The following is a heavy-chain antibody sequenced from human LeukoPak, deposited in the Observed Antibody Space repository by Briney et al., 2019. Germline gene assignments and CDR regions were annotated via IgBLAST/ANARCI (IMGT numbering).Heavy chain of an antibody. V-gene: IGHV3-23*01. CDR2: ISGSGGST. D-gene: IGHD3-22*01. CDR1: GFTFSSYA. CDR3: AKDSVVVVVTIFDY. J-gene: IGHJ4*02. Sequence: PGGSLRLSCAASGFTFSSYAMSWVRQAPGKGLEGGSAISGSGGSTYYADSVKGRFTISRDNSKNTLYLQMNSLRAEDTAVYYCAKDSVVVVVTIFDYWGQGTLVTVSS.